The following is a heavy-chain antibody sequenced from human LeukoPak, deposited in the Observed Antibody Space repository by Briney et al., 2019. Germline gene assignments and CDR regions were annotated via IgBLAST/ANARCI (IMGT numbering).Heavy chain of an antibody. CDR3: ARDPNGDYIGTFDM. J-gene: IGHJ3*02. Sequence: PSETLSLTCAVYGGSFSGYYWSWVRQAPGKGLEWVSSISGSGGSTQYADSVQGRFAISRDNSKNTLYLQMNSLRAEDTAVYFCARDPNGDYIGTFDMWGRGTMVSVSS. V-gene: IGHV3-23*01. D-gene: IGHD4-17*01. CDR1: GGSFSGYY. CDR2: ISGSGGST.